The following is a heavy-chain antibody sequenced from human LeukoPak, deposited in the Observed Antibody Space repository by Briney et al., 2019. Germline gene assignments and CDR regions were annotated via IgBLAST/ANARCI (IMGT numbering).Heavy chain of an antibody. CDR2: IIPIFGTA. Sequence: SVKVSCKASGGIFSSYAISWVRQAPGQGLEWMGGIIPIFGTANYAQKFQGRVTITADESTSTAYMELSSLRSEDTAVYYCARHPDTAMAPTWFDYWGQGTLSPSPQ. CDR3: ARHPDTAMAPTWFDY. CDR1: GGIFSSYA. V-gene: IGHV1-69*13. D-gene: IGHD5-18*01. J-gene: IGHJ4*02.